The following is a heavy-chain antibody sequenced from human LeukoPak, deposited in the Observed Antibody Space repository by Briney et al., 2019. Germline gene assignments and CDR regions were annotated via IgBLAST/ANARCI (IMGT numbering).Heavy chain of an antibody. D-gene: IGHD3-10*01. CDR3: AGVRYGSGSQTAIFDY. J-gene: IGHJ4*02. CDR1: AGSISSSNYY. Sequence: SETLSLTCTVSAGSISSSNYYWGWIRQPPGKGLEWIGSIYYSGRTYYNPSLKSRVTISVNTSKKQFSLKLSSVTAADTAVYYCAGVRYGSGSQTAIFDYWGQGTLVTVSS. CDR2: IYYSGRT. V-gene: IGHV4-39*07.